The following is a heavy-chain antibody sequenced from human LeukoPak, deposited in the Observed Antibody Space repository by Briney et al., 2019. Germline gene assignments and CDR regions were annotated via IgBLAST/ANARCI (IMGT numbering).Heavy chain of an antibody. J-gene: IGHJ6*02. CDR2: ISAYNGNT. CDR1: GYTFTSYG. D-gene: IGHD6-13*01. Sequence: APVKVSCKASGYTFTSYGISWVRQAPGQGLEWMGWISAYNGNTNYAQKLQGRVTMTTDTSTSTAYMELRSLRSDDTAVYYCAGAARQQLPPYYYYGMDVWGQGTTVTVSS. V-gene: IGHV1-18*01. CDR3: AGAARQQLPPYYYYGMDV.